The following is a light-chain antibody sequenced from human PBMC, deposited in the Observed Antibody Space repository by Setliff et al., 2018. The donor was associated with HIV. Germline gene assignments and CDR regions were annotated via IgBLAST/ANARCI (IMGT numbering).Light chain of an antibody. Sequence: QSALPQPASVSGSPGQSITISCTGTSSDVGGYNYVSWYQQHPGKAPKFMIYDVSNRPSGVSNRFSGSKSGNTASLTISGLQAEDEADYYCSSYTSSSTFYVFGTGTKVTVL. CDR1: SSDVGGYNY. V-gene: IGLV2-14*03. CDR3: SSYTSSSTFYV. CDR2: DVS. J-gene: IGLJ1*01.